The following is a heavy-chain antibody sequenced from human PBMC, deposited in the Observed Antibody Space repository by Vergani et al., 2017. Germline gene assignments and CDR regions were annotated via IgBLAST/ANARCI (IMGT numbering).Heavy chain of an antibody. CDR3: GTGRDNYD. Sequence: EVQLLQSEGAVVQPGGSLRLSCVASGFTFSSHAMSWVRQGHGQGLEWVSSIKNTGDSTYYADSVKARFTISRDNSKNTLYLQMNSLRVEDTAVYYCGTGRDNYDWGQGTLVTVSS. CDR2: IKNTGDST. D-gene: IGHD5-12*01. V-gene: IGHV3-23*01. J-gene: IGHJ4*02. CDR1: GFTFSSHA.